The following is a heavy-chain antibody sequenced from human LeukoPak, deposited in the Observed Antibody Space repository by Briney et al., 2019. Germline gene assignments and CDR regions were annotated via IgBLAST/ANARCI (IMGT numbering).Heavy chain of an antibody. CDR2: TYYRTKWYY. CDR1: GDSVSNTDAS. V-gene: IGHV6-1*01. Sequence: SQTLSLTCAISGDSVSNTDASWNWIRQSPSRGLEWLGRTYYRTKWYYNYAVSVNSRATINPDTSKNQFSLQLNSVTPEDTAVYYCARGAIGWYVSVFDPWGPGTLVTVSS. CDR3: ARGAIGWYVSVFDP. J-gene: IGHJ5*02. D-gene: IGHD6-19*01.